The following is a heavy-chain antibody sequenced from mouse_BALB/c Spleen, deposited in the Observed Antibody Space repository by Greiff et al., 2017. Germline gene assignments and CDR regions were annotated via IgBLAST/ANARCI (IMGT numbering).Heavy chain of an antibody. V-gene: IGHV5-6-5*01. J-gene: IGHJ3*01. D-gene: IGHD1-1*01. CDR1: GFTFSSYA. CDR2: ISSGGST. Sequence: DVMLVESGGGLVKPGGSLKLSCAASGFTFSSYAMSWVRQTPEKRLEWVASISSGGSTYYPDSVKGRFTISRDNARNILYLQMSSLRSEDTAMYYCARDNYGSPVAYWGQGTLVTVSA. CDR3: ARDNYGSPVAY.